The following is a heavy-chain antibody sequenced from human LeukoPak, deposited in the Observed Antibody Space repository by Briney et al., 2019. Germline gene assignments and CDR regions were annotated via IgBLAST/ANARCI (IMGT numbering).Heavy chain of an antibody. Sequence: PSETLSLICTVSGGSISSSSHYWGWLRQPPGKGLEWIGSIYYSGSTYYNSSLKSRVTMSVDMSKNHFSLRLTSVTAADTGVYFCARAEGAASHIWGQGTIVSVSS. CDR2: IYYSGST. J-gene: IGHJ3*02. CDR1: GGSISSSSHY. V-gene: IGHV4-39*07. CDR3: ARAEGAASHI. D-gene: IGHD3-16*01.